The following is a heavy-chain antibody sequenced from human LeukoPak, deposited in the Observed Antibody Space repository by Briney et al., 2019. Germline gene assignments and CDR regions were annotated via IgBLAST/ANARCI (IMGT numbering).Heavy chain of an antibody. CDR2: IYYSGNT. D-gene: IGHD6-6*01. Sequence: SETLSLTCTVSGGSISPYYWSWIRQPPGKGLEWLGYIYYSGNTEYKPSLKSRVAMSVDTSKNQFSLKLSSVTAADTAVHYCARGGNRAARLSYWGQGTLVTVSS. J-gene: IGHJ4*02. CDR1: GGSISPYY. CDR3: ARGGNRAARLSY. V-gene: IGHV4-59*01.